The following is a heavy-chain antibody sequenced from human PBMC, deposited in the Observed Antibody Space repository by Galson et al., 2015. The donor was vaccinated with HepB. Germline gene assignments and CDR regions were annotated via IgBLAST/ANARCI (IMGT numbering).Heavy chain of an antibody. D-gene: IGHD2-8*02. CDR1: GYNSTNHA. CDR3: ASPITTTGPLDY. J-gene: IGHJ4*02. Sequence: SVKVSCKASGYNSTNHAINWVRQAPGQGLEWMGWINTNTGDPTYAQGFSGRFVFSLDTSVSTAYLQIHSLKPEDAAVYYCASPITTTGPLDYWGQGTLVTVSS. CDR2: INTNTGDP. V-gene: IGHV7-4-1*01.